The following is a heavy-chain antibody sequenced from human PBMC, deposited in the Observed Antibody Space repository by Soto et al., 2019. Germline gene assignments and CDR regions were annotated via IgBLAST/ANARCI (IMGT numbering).Heavy chain of an antibody. CDR2: IYSDGRT. CDR3: AKLPPGDT. V-gene: IGHV3-53*01. J-gene: IGHJ4*02. CDR1: GFTVSSTY. Sequence: EVQLVESGGGVIQPGGSLRLSCAASGFTVSSTYMSWVRQAPGKGLEWVSVIYSDGRTYYADSMKGRFTISRDNSKNTVFLQMNSLRAEDKAVYYCAKLPPGDTWGQGTLAIVSS. D-gene: IGHD4-17*01.